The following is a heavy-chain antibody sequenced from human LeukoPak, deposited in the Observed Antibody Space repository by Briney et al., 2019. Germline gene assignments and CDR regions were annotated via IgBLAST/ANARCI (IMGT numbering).Heavy chain of an antibody. V-gene: IGHV4-4*07. D-gene: IGHD2-2*01. J-gene: IGHJ3*02. Sequence: PSETLSLTCTVSGGSISSYYWSWIRPPAGKGLEWIGRIYTSGSTNYNPSLKSRVTMSVDTSKNQFSLKLSSVTAADTAVYYCARSSGYCSSTSCYGGAFDIWGQGTMVTVSS. CDR2: IYTSGST. CDR3: ARSSGYCSSTSCYGGAFDI. CDR1: GGSISSYY.